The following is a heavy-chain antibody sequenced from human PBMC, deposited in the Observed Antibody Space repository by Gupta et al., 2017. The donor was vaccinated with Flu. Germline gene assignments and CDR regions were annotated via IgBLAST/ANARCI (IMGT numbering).Heavy chain of an antibody. V-gene: IGHV3-33*01. D-gene: IGHD2-15*01. J-gene: IGHJ4*02. Sequence: QVQLVESGGGVVQPGRSLRLSCAASGFTFNSYGMYWVRQAPGKGLEWVSFIRYDGSSKYYADSVKGRFTISRDNSKNTLYLQMNSLRAEDTAVYYCARGGGYCRGGSCYSDYYFDYWGQGTLVTVSS. CDR2: IRYDGSSK. CDR3: ARGGGYCRGGSCYSDYYFDY. CDR1: GFTFNSYG.